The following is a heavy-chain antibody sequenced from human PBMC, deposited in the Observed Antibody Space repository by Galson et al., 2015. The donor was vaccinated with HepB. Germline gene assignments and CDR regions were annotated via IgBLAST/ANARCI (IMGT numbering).Heavy chain of an antibody. CDR3: ARGVVGTRFEAHH. V-gene: IGHV1-3*01. CDR1: GYTFTSYT. Sequence: SVKVSCKASGYTFTSYTMHWVRQAPGQRLEWMGWINVGNGNTKYSQKFQGRVTITRDTSASTAYMELSSLRSEDTAVYYCARGVVGTRFEAHHWGQGTLVTVSS. CDR2: INVGNGNT. J-gene: IGHJ4*02. D-gene: IGHD2-15*01.